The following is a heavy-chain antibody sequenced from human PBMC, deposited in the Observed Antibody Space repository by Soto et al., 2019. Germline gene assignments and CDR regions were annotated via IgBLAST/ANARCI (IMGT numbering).Heavy chain of an antibody. Sequence: PGESLKISCKGSGYSFTSYWIGWVRQMPGKGLEWMGIIYPGDSDTRYSPSFQGQVTISADKSISTAYLQWSSLKASDTAMYYCARLLEVRGVISRHYYYYYMDVWGKGTTVTVSS. CDR3: ARLLEVRGVISRHYYYYYMDV. CDR1: GYSFTSYW. CDR2: IYPGDSDT. D-gene: IGHD3-10*01. J-gene: IGHJ6*03. V-gene: IGHV5-51*01.